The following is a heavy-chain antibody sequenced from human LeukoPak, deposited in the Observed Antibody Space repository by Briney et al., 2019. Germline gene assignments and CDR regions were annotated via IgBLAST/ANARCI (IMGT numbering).Heavy chain of an antibody. CDR1: GFTFSIYA. Sequence: GGSLRLSCAASGFTFSIYAMNWVRQAPGKGLEWLSYISSSGSSIFYADSVKGRFTISRDNAKDSLYLQMNSLRAEDTAVYYCTTDRILYAPDYWGQGTLVTVSS. D-gene: IGHD2-8*01. CDR2: ISSSGSSI. CDR3: TTDRILYAPDY. V-gene: IGHV3-48*01. J-gene: IGHJ4*02.